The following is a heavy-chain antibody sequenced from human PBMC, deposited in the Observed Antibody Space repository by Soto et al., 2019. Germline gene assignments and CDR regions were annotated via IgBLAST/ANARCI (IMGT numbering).Heavy chain of an antibody. CDR2: IIPIFGTA. J-gene: IGHJ4*02. CDR1: GCTYSSYA. CDR3: ARDSGDTRPHFDY. V-gene: IGHV1-69*13. Sequence: SVKVSFKASGCTYSSYAISWVRQAPRQGLEWRGGIIPIFGTANYAQKFQGRVTITADESTSTAYMELSSLRSEDTAVYYCARDSGDTRPHFDYWGQGTLVTVSS. D-gene: IGHD2-15*01.